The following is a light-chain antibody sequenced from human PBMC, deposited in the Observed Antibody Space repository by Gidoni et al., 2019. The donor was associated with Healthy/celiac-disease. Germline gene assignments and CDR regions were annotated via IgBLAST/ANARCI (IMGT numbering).Light chain of an antibody. CDR3: QVWDSSSDHPRV. CDR1: NIGSKS. CDR2: YDS. J-gene: IGLJ3*02. Sequence: SYVLTQPPSVSVAPGKTARITCGGNNIGSKSVHWYQQKPGQAPVLVIYYDSDRPSGIPERFSGSNSGNTATLTISRGEAGDEADYYCQVWDSSSDHPRVFGGGTKLTVL. V-gene: IGLV3-21*04.